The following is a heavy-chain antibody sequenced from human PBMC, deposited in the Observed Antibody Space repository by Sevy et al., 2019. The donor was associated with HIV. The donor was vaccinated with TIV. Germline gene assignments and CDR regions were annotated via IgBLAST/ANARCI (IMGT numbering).Heavy chain of an antibody. V-gene: IGHV3-21*01. CDR1: GFTFSSYS. CDR3: ASLSIAAAGGEAYYYGMDV. CDR2: ISSSSSYI. Sequence: GESLKISCAASGFTFSSYSMNWVRQAPGKGLEWVSSISSSSSYIYYADSVKGRFTISRDNAKNSLYLQMNSLRAEDTAVYYCASLSIAAAGGEAYYYGMDVWGQGTTVTVSS. D-gene: IGHD6-13*01. J-gene: IGHJ6*02.